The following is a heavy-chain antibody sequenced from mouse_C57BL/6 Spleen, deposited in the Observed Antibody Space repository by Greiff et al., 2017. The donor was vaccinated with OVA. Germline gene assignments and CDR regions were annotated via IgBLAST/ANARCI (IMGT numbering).Heavy chain of an antibody. Sequence: QVQLQQSGAELVKPGASVKLSCKASGYTFTSYWMHWVKQRPGQGLEWIGMIHPNSGSTNYNEKFKSKATLTVDKSSSTAYMQLSSLTSEDSAVYYCARDYYGSSYEGYWGQGTTLTVSS. CDR3: ARDYYGSSYEGY. CDR1: GYTFTSYW. V-gene: IGHV1-64*01. D-gene: IGHD1-1*01. J-gene: IGHJ2*01. CDR2: IHPNSGST.